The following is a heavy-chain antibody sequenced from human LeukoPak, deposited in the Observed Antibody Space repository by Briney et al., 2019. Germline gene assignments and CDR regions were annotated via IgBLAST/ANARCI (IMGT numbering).Heavy chain of an antibody. CDR1: GGSISSYY. J-gene: IGHJ6*03. V-gene: IGHV4-59*01. CDR2: IYYSGST. D-gene: IGHD3-3*01. CDR3: ARDGGSGFYYYYMDV. Sequence: SETLSLTCTVSGGSISSYYWSWIRQPPGKGLEWIGYIYYSGSTNYNPSLKSRVTISVDTSKNQVSLKLSSVTAADTAVYYCARDGGSGFYYYYMDVWGKGTTVTISS.